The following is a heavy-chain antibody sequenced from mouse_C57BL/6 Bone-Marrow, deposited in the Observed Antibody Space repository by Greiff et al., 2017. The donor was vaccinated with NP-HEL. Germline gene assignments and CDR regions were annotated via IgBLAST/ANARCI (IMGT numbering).Heavy chain of an antibody. CDR2: ISYDGSN. Sequence: EVKLLESGPGLVKPSQSLSLTCSVTGYSITSGYYWNWIRQFPGNKLEWMGYISYDGSNNYNPSLKNRISITRDTSKNQFFLKLNSVTTEDTATYYCVHDGYTADYWGQGTTLTVSS. D-gene: IGHD2-3*01. CDR3: VHDGYTADY. V-gene: IGHV3-6*01. CDR1: GYSITSGYY. J-gene: IGHJ2*01.